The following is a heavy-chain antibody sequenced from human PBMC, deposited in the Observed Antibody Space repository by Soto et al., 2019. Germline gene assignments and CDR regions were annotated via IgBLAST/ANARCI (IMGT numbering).Heavy chain of an antibody. CDR1: GDSISTSNW. CDR3: ARYPVWDYYYGLDV. Sequence: QVQLQESGPGLVKPSGTLSLTCAVSGDSISTSNWWTWVRQSPGKGLEWIGETYHNGNTNYNPSMKSGVTISVDKSKNQFSLHLASVTAPYTAVYYCARYPVWDYYYGLDVWGQGTTVTVSS. J-gene: IGHJ6*02. V-gene: IGHV4-4*02. CDR2: TYHNGNT. D-gene: IGHD3-16*01.